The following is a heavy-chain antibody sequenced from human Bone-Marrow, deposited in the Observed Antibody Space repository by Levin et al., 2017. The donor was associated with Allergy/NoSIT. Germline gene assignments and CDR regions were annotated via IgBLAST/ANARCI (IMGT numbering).Heavy chain of an antibody. V-gene: IGHV3-48*02. CDR2: IDYSGSTI. D-gene: IGHD2-2*01. CDR3: ARDSSSDHAARY. CDR1: GFTFSSYN. Sequence: PGGSLRLSCAASGFTFSSYNMNWVRQAPGKGLEWVSYIDYSGSTIYYADSVKGRFTISRDNAKNSLFLQMNSLRDEDTAVYYCARDSSSDHAARYWGQGTLVTVSS. J-gene: IGHJ4*02.